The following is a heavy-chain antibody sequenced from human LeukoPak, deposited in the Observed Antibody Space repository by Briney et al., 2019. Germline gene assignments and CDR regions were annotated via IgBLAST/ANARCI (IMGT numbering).Heavy chain of an antibody. J-gene: IGHJ5*02. CDR1: GSSISSGGYS. CDR3: AREEQQLVYNWFDP. D-gene: IGHD6-13*01. Sequence: PSQTLSLTCAVSGSSISSGGYSWSWIRQPPGKGLEWIGYIYHSGSTYYNPSLKSRVTISVDRSKNQFSLKLSSVTAADTAVYYCAREEQQLVYNWFDPWGQGTLVTVSS. V-gene: IGHV4-30-2*01. CDR2: IYHSGST.